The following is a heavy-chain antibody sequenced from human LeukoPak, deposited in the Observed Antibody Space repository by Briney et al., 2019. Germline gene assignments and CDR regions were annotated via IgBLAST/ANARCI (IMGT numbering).Heavy chain of an antibody. J-gene: IGHJ4*02. Sequence: GGSLRLSCAASGFTFDDYAMHWVRQAPGKGLEWVSGISWNSGSIGYADSVKGRFTISRDNAKNSLYLQMNSLRAEDTALYYCAKDINYGGNPWSHFDYWGLGTLVTVSS. D-gene: IGHD4-23*01. CDR3: AKDINYGGNPWSHFDY. CDR2: ISWNSGSI. V-gene: IGHV3-9*01. CDR1: GFTFDDYA.